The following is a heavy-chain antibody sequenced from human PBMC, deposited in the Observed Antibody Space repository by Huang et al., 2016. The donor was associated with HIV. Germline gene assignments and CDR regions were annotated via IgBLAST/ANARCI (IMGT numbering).Heavy chain of an antibody. J-gene: IGHJ4*02. CDR1: GFTFGHYW. D-gene: IGHD4-17*01. V-gene: IGHV3-7*04. CDR3: GRASAYREYGADF. Sequence: MVESGGGLVQPGGSLRLSCSASGFTFGHYWMTWVRQAPGKGVQGVTNIRDDGVETYYAAAVMGRFTTSRDKARNSVYLQMDNLRVDDTAVYYCGRASAYREYGADFWGQGTLVTVSS. CDR2: IRDDGVET.